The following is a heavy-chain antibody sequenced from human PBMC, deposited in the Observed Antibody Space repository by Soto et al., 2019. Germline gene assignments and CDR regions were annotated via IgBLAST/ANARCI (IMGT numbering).Heavy chain of an antibody. CDR1: GYTFTSYD. CDR2: MNPNSGNT. Sequence: QVHLVQSGAEVRKPGASVKVSCKASGYTFTSYDINWVRQATGQGLEWMGWMNPNSGNTAYAQKFQGRVTMTRNTSIGTAHMELSSLGSEDTAVYYCARERTRGFDPWGQGTLVTVSS. V-gene: IGHV1-8*01. J-gene: IGHJ5*02. CDR3: ARERTRGFDP.